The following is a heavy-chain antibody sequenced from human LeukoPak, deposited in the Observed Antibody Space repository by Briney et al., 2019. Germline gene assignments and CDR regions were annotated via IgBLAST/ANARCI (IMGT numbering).Heavy chain of an antibody. V-gene: IGHV4-59*01. CDR1: GGSISSYY. CDR3: ARGFYGNYYYYGMDV. D-gene: IGHD3-16*01. CDR2: IYYSGST. J-gene: IGHJ6*04. Sequence: SETLSLTCTASGGSISSYYWSWIRQPPGKGLEWMAYIYYSGSTNYNPSLKSRVTISVDTSKNQFSLKLSSVTAADTAVYYCARGFYGNYYYYGMDVWGKGTTVTVSS.